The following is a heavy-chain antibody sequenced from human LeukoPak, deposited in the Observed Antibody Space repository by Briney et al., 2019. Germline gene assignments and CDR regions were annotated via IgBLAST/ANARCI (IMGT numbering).Heavy chain of an antibody. CDR2: IKNDGSDK. CDR1: GFSFSAAW. D-gene: IGHD5-12*01. Sequence: GGSLRLSCEASGFSFSAAWLTSVRQAPGKGLEWVATIKNDGSDKNYVDSVKGRFTLTRDNAKNLVYLQLNSLRVQDTAVYYCVNLGYSDGGQGTLVTVSS. V-gene: IGHV3-7*01. CDR3: VNLGYSD. J-gene: IGHJ4*02.